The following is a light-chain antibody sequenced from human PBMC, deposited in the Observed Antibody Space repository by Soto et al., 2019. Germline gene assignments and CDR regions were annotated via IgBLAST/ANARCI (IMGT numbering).Light chain of an antibody. J-gene: IGKJ5*01. Sequence: IGLTLSAATLSLKQGERATLSCRASQSVSIYLAWYQQKPGQAPRLLIYDASNRATGIPAKFSGSGSGTDFTLTISSLEPEDSAVYYCQQRSNSPPWIPSGQVTRLAI. CDR3: QQRSNSPPWIP. V-gene: IGKV3-11*01. CDR2: DAS. CDR1: QSVSIY.